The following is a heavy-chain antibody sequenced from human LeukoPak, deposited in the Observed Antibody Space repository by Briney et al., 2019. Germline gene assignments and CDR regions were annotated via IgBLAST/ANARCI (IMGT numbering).Heavy chain of an antibody. D-gene: IGHD3-10*01. CDR1: GGTFSSYT. CDR2: IIPILGIA. J-gene: IGHJ6*03. CDR3: ARANITMVRGVPIYYYYMDV. V-gene: IGHV1-69*02. Sequence: ASVKVSCKASGGTFSSYTISWVRQAPGQGLEWMGRIIPILGIANYAQKFQGRVTITADKSTSTAYMELSSLRSEDTALYYCARANITMVRGVPIYYYYMDVWGKGTTVTVSS.